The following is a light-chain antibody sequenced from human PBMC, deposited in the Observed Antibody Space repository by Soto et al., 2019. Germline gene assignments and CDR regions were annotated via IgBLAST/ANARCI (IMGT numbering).Light chain of an antibody. CDR1: SSNLGAGYD. V-gene: IGLV1-40*01. CDR3: QSWDLSLCGYV. J-gene: IGLJ1*01. Sequence: QSVLTQPPSVSGAPGQRVTISCTGSSSNLGAGYDAHWFQFLPGTAPKLLIYGNTNRPSGVPDRFSGSKSATSASLAITGLQSEDEAEYFCQSWDLSLCGYVFGSGLNVTVL. CDR2: GNT.